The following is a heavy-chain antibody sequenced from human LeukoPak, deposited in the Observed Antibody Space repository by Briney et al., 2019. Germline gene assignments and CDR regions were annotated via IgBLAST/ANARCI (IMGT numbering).Heavy chain of an antibody. Sequence: SVKVSCKASGGTFSSYAISWVRQAPGQGLEWMGRIIPILGIANYAQKFQGRVTITADKSTSTAYMELSSLRSEDTAVYYCARDLTVTTPGDYWGQGTLVTVSS. CDR3: ARDLTVTTPGDY. CDR1: GGTFSSYA. D-gene: IGHD4-17*01. CDR2: IIPILGIA. V-gene: IGHV1-69*04. J-gene: IGHJ4*02.